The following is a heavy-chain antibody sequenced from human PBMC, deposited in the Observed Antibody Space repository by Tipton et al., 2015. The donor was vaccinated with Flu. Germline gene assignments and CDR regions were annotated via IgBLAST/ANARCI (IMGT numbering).Heavy chain of an antibody. J-gene: IGHJ5*02. D-gene: IGHD6-13*01. V-gene: IGHV4-4*07. CDR3: ARGRSSSWYVWWFDP. CDR1: GGSISSYY. Sequence: GSLRLSCTVSGGSISSYYWTWSRQPAGKGLEWIGRIYTSGSTNYNPSLKSRVTMSVDTSKNQFSLKLSSVTAADTAVYYCARGRSSSWYVWWFDPWGQGTLVTVSS. CDR2: IYTSGST.